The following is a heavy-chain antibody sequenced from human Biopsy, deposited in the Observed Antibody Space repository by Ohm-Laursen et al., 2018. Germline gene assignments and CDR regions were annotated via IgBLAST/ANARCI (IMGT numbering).Heavy chain of an antibody. CDR3: ARDIMNRIAGLVARSDVFDV. V-gene: IGHV1-2*02. CDR2: ISPNSGGT. Sequence: GASVKVSCKGSGYAVNDYFLHWLRQAPGQGPEWMGWISPNSGGTNYAQKFQGRVTMTTDTSTSTVYLELRRLISDDTAVYYCARDIMNRIAGLVARSDVFDVWGQGTTVSVSS. J-gene: IGHJ6*02. D-gene: IGHD3-16*01. CDR1: GYAVNDYF.